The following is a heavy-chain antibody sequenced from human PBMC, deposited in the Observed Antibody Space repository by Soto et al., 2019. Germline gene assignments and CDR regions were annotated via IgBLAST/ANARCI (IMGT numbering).Heavy chain of an antibody. Sequence: SETLSLTCTVSGGSISSYFYIWVRQPPGKGLEWIGSVYYTGTTDYNPSLKSRATISVDTSKTQFSLNLRSVTAADTAVYYCARDLAAVPRAFDYWGRGTMVTVS. D-gene: IGHD6-13*01. V-gene: IGHV4-59*01. CDR1: GGSISSYF. J-gene: IGHJ4*02. CDR3: ARDLAAVPRAFDY. CDR2: VYYTGTT.